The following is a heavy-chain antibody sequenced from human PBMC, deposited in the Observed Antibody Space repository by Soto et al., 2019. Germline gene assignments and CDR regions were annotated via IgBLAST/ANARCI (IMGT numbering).Heavy chain of an antibody. CDR3: AKDGSHNFDY. V-gene: IGHV3-30*18. CDR1: GFTFSHYA. Sequence: PGGSLRPSCPAAGFTFSHYAMHCVRQAPGKGLEWVALMSYDGSNEYYADSVKGRFTISRDNSKNTLYLQMNSLRAEDTAVYYCAKDGSHNFDYWGQGTLDTVSS. D-gene: IGHD1-26*01. CDR2: MSYDGSNE. J-gene: IGHJ4*02.